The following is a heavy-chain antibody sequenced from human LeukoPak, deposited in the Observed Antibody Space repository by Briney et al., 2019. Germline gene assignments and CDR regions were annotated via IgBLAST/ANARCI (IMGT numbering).Heavy chain of an antibody. CDR1: GGSFSGYY. V-gene: IGHV4-34*01. D-gene: IGHD3-10*01. J-gene: IGHJ4*01. Sequence: SETLSLTCAVYGGSFSGYYWSWIRQPPGKGLEWIGEINHSGSTNYNPSLKSRVTISVDTSKNQFSLKLSSVTAADTAVYYCAREPVRGVFSDYFDLRGQGTLGNGSS. CDR3: AREPVRGVFSDYFDL. CDR2: INHSGST.